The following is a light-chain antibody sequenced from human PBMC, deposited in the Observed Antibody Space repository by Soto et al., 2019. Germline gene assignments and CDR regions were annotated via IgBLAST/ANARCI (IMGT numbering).Light chain of an antibody. Sequence: DIQMTQSPASLSASVGDRVTISCRASQSITSYLNWYQQKPGKAPKLLISAASSVQSGVPSRFSGSGSETDFTLTISSLQPEDFGTYYCQQSYSAWWTFGQGTKVEIK. CDR1: QSITSY. V-gene: IGKV1-39*01. CDR3: QQSYSAWWT. J-gene: IGKJ1*01. CDR2: AAS.